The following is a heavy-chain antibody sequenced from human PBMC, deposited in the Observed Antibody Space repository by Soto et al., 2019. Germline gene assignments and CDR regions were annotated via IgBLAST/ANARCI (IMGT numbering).Heavy chain of an antibody. D-gene: IGHD3-22*01. Sequence: PSETLSLTCTVSGGSISRGDYYWSWIRQPPGKGLEWIGYIYYSGSTYYNPSLKSRVTISVDTSKNQFSLKLSSVTAADTAVYYCARAAYYDTDPGYWGQGTVVTVSS. CDR1: GGSISRGDYY. CDR2: IYYSGST. V-gene: IGHV4-30-4*01. CDR3: ARAAYYDTDPGY. J-gene: IGHJ4*02.